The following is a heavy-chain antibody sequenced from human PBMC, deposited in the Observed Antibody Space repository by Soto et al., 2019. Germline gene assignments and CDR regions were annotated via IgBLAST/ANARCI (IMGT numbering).Heavy chain of an antibody. CDR3: AFRYCSGGSCYPEVWFDP. J-gene: IGHJ5*02. D-gene: IGHD2-15*01. CDR1: GGTFSSYA. V-gene: IGHV1-69*13. Sequence: SVKVSCKASGGTFSSYAISWVRQAPGQGLEWMGGIIPILGTANYAQKFQGRVTITADESTSTAYMELSSLRSEDTAVYYCAFRYCSGGSCYPEVWFDPWGQGTLVTVSS. CDR2: IIPILGTA.